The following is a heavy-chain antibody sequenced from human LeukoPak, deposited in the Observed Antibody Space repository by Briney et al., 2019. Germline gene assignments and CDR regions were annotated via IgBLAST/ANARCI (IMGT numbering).Heavy chain of an antibody. J-gene: IGHJ4*02. D-gene: IGHD2-15*01. CDR2: IYYSGST. Sequence: SETLSLTCTVSGGSISSYYWRWIRQPPGEGLEWIGYIYYSGSTNYNPSLKSRVTISIDTSKNQFSLRLSSVTAADTAVYYCARDIYGSFDYWGQGTLVTVSS. CDR3: ARDIYGSFDY. V-gene: IGHV4-59*01. CDR1: GGSISSYY.